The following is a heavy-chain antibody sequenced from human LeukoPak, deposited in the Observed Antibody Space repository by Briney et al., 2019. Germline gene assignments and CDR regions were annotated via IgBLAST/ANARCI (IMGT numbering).Heavy chain of an antibody. J-gene: IGHJ6*02. CDR1: DGSISGFY. Sequence: SETLSLTCTVSDGSISGFYWNWIRQPPGKGLEWIGYIYYSGSTNYNPSLKSRVTISVDSSKNQFSLKLSSVTAADTAVYYCARLAAAGSPYYYYGMDVWGQGTTVTVSS. CDR3: ARLAAAGSPYYYYGMDV. D-gene: IGHD6-13*01. V-gene: IGHV4-59*01. CDR2: IYYSGST.